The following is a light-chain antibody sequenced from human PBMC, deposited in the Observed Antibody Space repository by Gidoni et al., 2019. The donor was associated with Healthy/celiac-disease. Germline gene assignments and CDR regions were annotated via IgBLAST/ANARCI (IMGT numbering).Light chain of an antibody. J-gene: IGKJ5*01. CDR3: QQRSNWPPIT. CDR2: DAA. V-gene: IGKV3-11*01. Sequence: DIVLTQSPATLSLSPGERATLSCRASQSVSSFLAWYQQKPGQATRLLIYDAANRATGLPARFSGSGSGTDFTLTISSLEPEDFAVYYCQQRSNWPPITFGQGTRLEIK. CDR1: QSVSSF.